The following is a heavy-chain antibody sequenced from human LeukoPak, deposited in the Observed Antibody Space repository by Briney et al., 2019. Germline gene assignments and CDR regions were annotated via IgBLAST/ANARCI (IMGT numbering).Heavy chain of an antibody. CDR2: ISGGGGST. CDR3: AREVGSFDY. J-gene: IGHJ4*02. CDR1: GFTFSSSA. Sequence: GGSLRLSCAASGFTFSSSAMSWVRQAPGKGLEWLSTISGGGGSTYYADSVKGRFTISRDNSKNTLYLHMKSLRAEDTAVYYCAREVGSFDYWGQGTLVTVSS. D-gene: IGHD1-26*01. V-gene: IGHV3-23*01.